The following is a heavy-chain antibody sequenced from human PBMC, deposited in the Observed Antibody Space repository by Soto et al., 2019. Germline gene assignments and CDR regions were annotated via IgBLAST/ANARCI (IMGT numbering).Heavy chain of an antibody. D-gene: IGHD3-10*01. CDR1: GYTFTGYF. Sequence: ASVTVSCKASGYTFTGYFMHLVRHAPGQGLEWMGWINPYSGGADYAQSFQGRVTMTRDTSISTVYMELSRLRFDDTAVYYCARVIRGAYYNSPLDTWGQGTVVTVYS. V-gene: IGHV1-2*02. CDR2: INPYSGGA. J-gene: IGHJ5*02. CDR3: ARVIRGAYYNSPLDT.